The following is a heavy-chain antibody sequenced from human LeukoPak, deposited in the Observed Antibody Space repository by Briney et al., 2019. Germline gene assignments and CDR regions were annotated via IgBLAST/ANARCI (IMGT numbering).Heavy chain of an antibody. D-gene: IGHD2-2*01. V-gene: IGHV1-69*13. J-gene: IGHJ4*02. CDR3: ARVGGGGYQLLLGGDYYFDY. Sequence: SVKVSCKASGGTFSSYAISWVRQAPGQGLEWMGGIIPIFGTANYAQKFQGRVTITADESTGTAYMELSSLRSEDTAVYYCARVGGGGYQLLLGGDYYFDYWGQGTLVTVSS. CDR2: IIPIFGTA. CDR1: GGTFSSYA.